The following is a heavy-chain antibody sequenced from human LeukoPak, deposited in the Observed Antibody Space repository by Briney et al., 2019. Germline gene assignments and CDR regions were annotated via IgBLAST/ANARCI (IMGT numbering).Heavy chain of an antibody. J-gene: IGHJ4*02. CDR3: ARDGGDDLN. D-gene: IGHD2-21*01. V-gene: IGHV3-48*01. CDR2: ISSSSTI. Sequence: PGGSLRLSCAASGFTFSSYSMNWVRQAPGKGLEWVSYISSSSTIYYADSVKGRFTISRDNAKNSLYLQMNSLRAEDTAVYCCARDGGDDLNWGQGTLVTVSS. CDR1: GFTFSSYS.